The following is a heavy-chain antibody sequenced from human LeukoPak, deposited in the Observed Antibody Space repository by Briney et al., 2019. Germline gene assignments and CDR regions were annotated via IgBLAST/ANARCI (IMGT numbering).Heavy chain of an antibody. CDR2: ISGSGGST. Sequence: GGSLRLSCAASGSTFSSYAMSWVRQAPGKGLEWVSAISGSGGSTYYADSVKGRFTISRDNSKNTLYLQLNSLRAEDTAVYYCAKSARRAVDALWVDYWGQGTLVTVSS. CDR1: GSTFSSYA. CDR3: AKSARRAVDALWVDY. J-gene: IGHJ4*02. D-gene: IGHD2-21*01. V-gene: IGHV3-23*01.